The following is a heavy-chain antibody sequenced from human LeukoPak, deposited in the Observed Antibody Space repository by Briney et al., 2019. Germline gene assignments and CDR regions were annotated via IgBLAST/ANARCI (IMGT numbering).Heavy chain of an antibody. CDR1: GFTFSTYT. CDR2: ISSGGITI. J-gene: IGHJ4*02. V-gene: IGHV3-48*04. Sequence: PGGSLRLSCAASGFTFSTYTFNWVRQAPGKGLEWLSYISSGGITIFYADSVKGRFTISRDNAKNSLYLHTNSLKAEDTAVYYCARDFDYGDYIDFWGQGTLVTVSS. CDR3: ARDFDYGDYIDF. D-gene: IGHD4-17*01.